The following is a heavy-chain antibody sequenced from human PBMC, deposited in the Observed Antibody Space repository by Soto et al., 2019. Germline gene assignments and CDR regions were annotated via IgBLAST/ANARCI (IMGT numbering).Heavy chain of an antibody. V-gene: IGHV2-5*02. CDR2: IYWDDDK. CDR1: GFSLSTSGVA. CDR3: AHRPTGWYFDL. Sequence: QITLKESGPTLVEPTQPLTLTCTFSGFSLSTSGVAVGWIRQPPGKALEWLALIYWDDDKRYSPSLKNRLTITKDTSKNQVVRTMPNMDPVDTATYHCAHRPTGWYFDLWGRGTLVTVSS. J-gene: IGHJ2*01.